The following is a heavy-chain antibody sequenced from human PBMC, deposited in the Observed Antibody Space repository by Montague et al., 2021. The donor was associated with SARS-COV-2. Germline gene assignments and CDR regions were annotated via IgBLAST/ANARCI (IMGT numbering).Heavy chain of an antibody. CDR1: GGSISSSSYY. J-gene: IGHJ3*02. Sequence: SETLSLTCTVSGGSISSSSYYWGWIRQPPGKGLEWIGSIYYSGSTYYNPSLKSRVTISVDTSKNQFSLKLSSVTAADTAVYYCARFPTSYYYDSKAAPATPDAFDIWGQGTMVPVSS. CDR3: ARFPTSYYYDSKAAPATPDAFDI. V-gene: IGHV4-39*01. D-gene: IGHD3-22*01. CDR2: IYYSGST.